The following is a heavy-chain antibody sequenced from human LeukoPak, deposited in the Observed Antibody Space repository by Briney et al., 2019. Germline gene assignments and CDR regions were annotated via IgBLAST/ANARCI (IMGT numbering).Heavy chain of an antibody. Sequence: SGGSLRLSCVASGLSVSSNYMSWVRQAPGKGLEWVSVIYRDGSSYYAESAKGRFTISRDNSKNTLYIQMNSLRAEDTAVYYCARSFYDILIGYYQYFDYWGQGTLVTVSS. V-gene: IGHV3-66*01. CDR3: ARSFYDILIGYYQYFDY. CDR1: GLSVSSNY. J-gene: IGHJ4*02. CDR2: IYRDGSS. D-gene: IGHD3-9*01.